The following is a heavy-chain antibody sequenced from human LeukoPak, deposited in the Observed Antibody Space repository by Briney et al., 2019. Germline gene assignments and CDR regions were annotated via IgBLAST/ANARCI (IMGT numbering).Heavy chain of an antibody. CDR1: RYSFTDKY. CDR2: INPNSGGT. Sequence: ASVKVSCKASRYSFTDKYMHWVRQAPGQGLEWMGRINPNSGGTKYAQKFQGRVTMTRDTSITTAYLELSGLTSDDTAMYYCAKVRDRLSSFYPAAWGQGTLVSVSS. V-gene: IGHV1-2*06. CDR3: AKVRDRLSSFYPAA. D-gene: IGHD6-13*01. J-gene: IGHJ4*02.